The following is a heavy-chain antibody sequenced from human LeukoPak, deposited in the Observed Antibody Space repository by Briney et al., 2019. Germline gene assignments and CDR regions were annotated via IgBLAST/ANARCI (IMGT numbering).Heavy chain of an antibody. CDR3: ARLNYYGSGSYD. CDR2: IYYSGST. D-gene: IGHD3-10*01. CDR1: GGSISSSSYY. J-gene: IGHJ4*02. V-gene: IGHV4-39*07. Sequence: SETLSLTCTVSGGSISSSSYYWGWFRQPPGKGLEWIGSIYYSGSTYYNPSLKSRVTISVDTSKNQFSLKLSSVTAADTAVYYCARLNYYGSGSYDWGQGTLVTVSS.